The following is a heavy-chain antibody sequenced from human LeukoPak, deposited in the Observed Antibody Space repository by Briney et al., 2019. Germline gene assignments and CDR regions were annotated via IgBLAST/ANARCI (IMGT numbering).Heavy chain of an antibody. J-gene: IGHJ4*02. CDR1: GFTFSSYA. D-gene: IGHD4-17*01. V-gene: IGHV3-23*01. CDR2: ISGNGGTT. CDR3: AKDTSSVTTFPLDY. Sequence: GGSLRLSCAASGFTFSSYAMSWVRQAPGKGLEWVSAISGNGGTTHYADSVKGRFTISRDNSKNTLYLQMNSLRAEDTAVYYCAKDTSSVTTFPLDYWGQGTLVTVSS.